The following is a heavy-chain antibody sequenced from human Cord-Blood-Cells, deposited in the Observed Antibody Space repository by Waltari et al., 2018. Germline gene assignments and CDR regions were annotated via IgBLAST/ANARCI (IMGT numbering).Heavy chain of an antibody. D-gene: IGHD3-10*01. CDR2: IRSKAYGGTT. CDR1: GFTFGDYA. J-gene: IGHJ4*02. V-gene: IGHV3-49*05. Sequence: EVQLVESGGGLVKPGRSLRLSCTASGFTFGDYAMSWFRQAPGKGLEGVGFIRSKAYGGTTEYAASVKGRFTISRDDSKSIAYLQMNSLKTEDTAVYYCTRGHGSGSYSTDFDYWGQGTLVTVSS. CDR3: TRGHGSGSYSTDFDY.